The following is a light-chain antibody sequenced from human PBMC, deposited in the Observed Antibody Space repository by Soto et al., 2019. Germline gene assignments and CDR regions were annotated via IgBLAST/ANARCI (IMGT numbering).Light chain of an antibody. CDR1: QSVRSDY. CDR3: QQYGNSPLT. Sequence: EIVLTQSPGTLSLSPGDRATLSCRASQSVRSDYFAWYQQKPGQAPRVIIFGVSTRATAIPDRFSGSGSGTDFTLTISRLEPEDFALYYCQQYGNSPLTFGGGTKVDIK. J-gene: IGKJ4*01. V-gene: IGKV3-20*01. CDR2: GVS.